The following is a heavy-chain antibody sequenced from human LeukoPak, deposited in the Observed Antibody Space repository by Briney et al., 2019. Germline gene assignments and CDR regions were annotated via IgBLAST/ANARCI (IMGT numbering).Heavy chain of an antibody. CDR3: ARDREWELMYYFDY. CDR2: ISYDGSNK. V-gene: IGHV3-30-3*01. Sequence: GGSLRLSCAASGFTFSNYAMHWVRQAPGKGLEGVAVISYDGSNKYYADSVKGRFTISRDNSKNTLYLQMNSLRAEDTAVYYCARDREWELMYYFDYWGQGTLVTVSS. D-gene: IGHD1-26*01. J-gene: IGHJ4*02. CDR1: GFTFSNYA.